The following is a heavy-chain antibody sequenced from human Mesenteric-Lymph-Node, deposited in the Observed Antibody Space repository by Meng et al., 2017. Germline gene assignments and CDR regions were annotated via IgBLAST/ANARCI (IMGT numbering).Heavy chain of an antibody. Sequence: GSLRLSCTVSGGSISSYYWSWIRQPPGKGLEWIGYIYYSGSTNYNPSLKSRVTISVDTSKNQFSLKLSSVTAADTAVYYCAQAGGYSGYDYAFLYWGQGTLVTVS. CDR1: GGSISSYY. J-gene: IGHJ4*02. D-gene: IGHD5-12*01. V-gene: IGHV4-59*01. CDR2: IYYSGST. CDR3: AQAGGYSGYDYAFLY.